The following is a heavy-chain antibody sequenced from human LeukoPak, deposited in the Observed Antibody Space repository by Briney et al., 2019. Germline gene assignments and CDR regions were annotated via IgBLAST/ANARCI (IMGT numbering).Heavy chain of an antibody. V-gene: IGHV4-59*08. J-gene: IGHJ4*02. CDR1: GGSISNYS. D-gene: IGHD6-19*01. CDR3: ARQVRTSGWFPY. Sequence: NPSETLSLTCTVSGGSISNYSWCWIRQPPGKGLEWIGSIYYSANTNYNPSLKSRVTISIHTSKNQFSLKLSSVTAADTAIYYCARQVRTSGWFPYWGQGALVTVSS. CDR2: IYYSANT.